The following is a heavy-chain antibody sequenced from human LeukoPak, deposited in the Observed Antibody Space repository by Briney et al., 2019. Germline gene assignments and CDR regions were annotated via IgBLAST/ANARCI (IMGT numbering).Heavy chain of an antibody. CDR2: IYYSGST. Sequence: PSETLSLTCTVSGGSVSSSSYFWGWIRQPPGKGLEWIGSIYYSGSTYYCPSLKSRLTISVDTSKNQFSLKLTSVTAAETAVYYCARHVAGNPDDASAIWGQGTMVTVSS. D-gene: IGHD4-23*01. V-gene: IGHV4-39*01. CDR3: ARHVAGNPDDASAI. CDR1: GGSVSSSSYF. J-gene: IGHJ3*02.